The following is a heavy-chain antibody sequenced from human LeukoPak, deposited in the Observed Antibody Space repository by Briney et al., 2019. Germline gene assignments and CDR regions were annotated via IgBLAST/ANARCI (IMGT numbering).Heavy chain of an antibody. D-gene: IGHD6-13*01. Sequence: GGSLRLSCAASGFTFSSYNLNWVRQAPGKGLEWVSSITGSSAYIYYADSVKGRFTISRDNAKNSLYLQMNSLRAEDTAVYYCARLEAAVSDYWGQGTLVTVSS. CDR2: ITGSSAYI. J-gene: IGHJ4*02. CDR3: ARLEAAVSDY. CDR1: GFTFSSYN. V-gene: IGHV3-21*01.